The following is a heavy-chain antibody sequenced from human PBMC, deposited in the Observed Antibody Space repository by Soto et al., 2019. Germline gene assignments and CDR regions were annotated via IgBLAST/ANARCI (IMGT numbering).Heavy chain of an antibody. J-gene: IGHJ6*02. D-gene: IGHD3-16*01. Sequence: QVQLQESGPGLVKPSQTLSLTCTVSGGSISSGGYYWSWIRQHPGKGLEWIGYIYHSGSTYYNPSLKSRVTISVDTSKNQFSLKLSSVTAADTAVYYCAREASLGDYYYYGMDVWGQGTTVTVSS. CDR1: GGSISSGGYY. CDR2: IYHSGST. V-gene: IGHV4-31*03. CDR3: AREASLGDYYYYGMDV.